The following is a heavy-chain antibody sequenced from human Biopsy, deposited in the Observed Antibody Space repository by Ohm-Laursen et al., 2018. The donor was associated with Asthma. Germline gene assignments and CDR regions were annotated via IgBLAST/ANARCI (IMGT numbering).Heavy chain of an antibody. CDR3: ARGLLGMGV. J-gene: IGHJ6*02. D-gene: IGHD2-15*01. V-gene: IGHV7-4-1*02. CDR2: INTNTGNP. Sequence: ASVKVSCKASGYIFTSHAMNWVRQAPGQGLEWMGRINTNTGNPTYAQGFTGRFVFSLDTSVSTAYLQISSLKADDTAVYYCARGLLGMGVWGQGTTVTVSS. CDR1: GYIFTSHA.